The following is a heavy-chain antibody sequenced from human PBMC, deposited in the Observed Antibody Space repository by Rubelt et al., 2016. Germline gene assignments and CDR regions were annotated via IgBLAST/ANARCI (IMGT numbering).Heavy chain of an antibody. V-gene: IGHV4-59*01. CDR3: ARVSSLIAVGIDY. CDR2: SSYSGGT. CDR1: GGSISSYY. J-gene: IGHJ4*02. D-gene: IGHD3-16*01. Sequence: GGSISSYYWSWIRQPPGKGLEWIGYSSYSGGTNYNPSLKSRVTISVDTSKNQFSLKLSSVTAADTAVCYCARVSSLIAVGIDYWGQGTQVTVSS.